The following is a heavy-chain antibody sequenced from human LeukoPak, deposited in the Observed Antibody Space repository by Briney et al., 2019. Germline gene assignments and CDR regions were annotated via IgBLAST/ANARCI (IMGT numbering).Heavy chain of an antibody. Sequence: GGSLRLSCAASGFTFSSYAMHWVRQAPGKGLEYVSAISSNGGSTYYANSVKGRFTISRDNSKNTLYLQMSSLRAEYMAVYYCARAGLAPGYWGQGTLVTVSS. D-gene: IGHD2-21*01. V-gene: IGHV3-64*01. CDR1: GFTFSSYA. CDR2: ISSNGGST. CDR3: ARAGLAPGY. J-gene: IGHJ4*02.